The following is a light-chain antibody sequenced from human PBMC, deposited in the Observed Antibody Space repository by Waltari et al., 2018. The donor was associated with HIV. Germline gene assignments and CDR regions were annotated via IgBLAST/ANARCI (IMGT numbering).Light chain of an antibody. CDR2: DDR. CDR1: KLGNKK. J-gene: IGLJ3*02. CDR3: QVWDGSSDHWV. Sequence: SYVLTQPPSVSVAPGQTARITWGGVKLGNKKEHWYQQKPGQGPVLVVYDDRNRPSGIPERFSGSNSGNTATLTVSRVEVGDEADYYCQVWDGSSDHWVFGGGTKLTVL. V-gene: IGLV3-21*02.